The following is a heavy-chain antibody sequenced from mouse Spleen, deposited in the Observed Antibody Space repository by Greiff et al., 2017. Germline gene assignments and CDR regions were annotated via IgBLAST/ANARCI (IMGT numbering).Heavy chain of an antibody. J-gene: IGHJ4*01. D-gene: IGHD4-1*01. V-gene: IGHV5-4*03. CDR2: ISDGGSYT. CDR3: ASLTETSYAMDY. Sequence: DVMLVESGGGLVKPGGSLKLSCAASGFTFSSYAMSWVRQTPEKRLEWVATISDGGSYTYYPDNVKGRFTMSRDNAKNNLYLQMSHLKSEDTAMYYCASLTETSYAMDYWGQGTSVTVSS. CDR1: GFTFSSYA.